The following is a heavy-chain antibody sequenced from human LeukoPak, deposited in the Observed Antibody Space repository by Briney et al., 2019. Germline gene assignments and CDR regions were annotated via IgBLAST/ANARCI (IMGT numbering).Heavy chain of an antibody. Sequence: GGSLRLSCAASGFTFSSYAMSWVRQAPGKGLEWVANIKQDGSEKYYVDSVKGRFTISRDNAKNSLYLQMNSLRAEDTAVYYCAREYETLDYGGPLGYWGQGTLVTVSS. J-gene: IGHJ4*02. CDR1: GFTFSSYA. D-gene: IGHD4-23*01. CDR2: IKQDGSEK. V-gene: IGHV3-7*01. CDR3: AREYETLDYGGPLGY.